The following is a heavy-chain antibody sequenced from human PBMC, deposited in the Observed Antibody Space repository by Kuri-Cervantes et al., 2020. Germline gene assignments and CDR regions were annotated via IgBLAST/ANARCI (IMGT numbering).Heavy chain of an antibody. V-gene: IGHV3-48*01. J-gene: IGHJ4*02. D-gene: IGHD6-13*01. CDR2: ISSSSSTI. Sequence: GESLKISCAASGFTFSSYSMNWVRQAPGKGLEWVSYISSSSSTIYYADSVKGRFTISRDNAKNSLYLQMNSLRAEDTAVYYCARDRGGRYGSIDYWGQGTLVTVSS. CDR3: ARDRGGRYGSIDY. CDR1: GFTFSSYS.